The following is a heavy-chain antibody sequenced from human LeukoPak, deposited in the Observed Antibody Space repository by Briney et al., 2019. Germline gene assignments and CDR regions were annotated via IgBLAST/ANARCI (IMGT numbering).Heavy chain of an antibody. CDR2: INPNSGGT. D-gene: IGHD6-19*01. V-gene: IGHV1-2*06. CDR1: GYTFTSYG. CDR3: ARDSVAGEFDY. Sequence: GASVKVSCKASGYTFTSYGISWVRQAPGQGLEWMGRINPNSGGTNYAQKFQGRVTMTRDTSISTAYMELSRLRSDDTAVYYCARDSVAGEFDYWGQGTLVTVSS. J-gene: IGHJ4*02.